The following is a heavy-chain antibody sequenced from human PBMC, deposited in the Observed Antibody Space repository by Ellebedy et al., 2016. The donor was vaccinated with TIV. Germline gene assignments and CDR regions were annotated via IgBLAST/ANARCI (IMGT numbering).Heavy chain of an antibody. D-gene: IGHD6-19*01. Sequence: SETLSLTCTVSGGSISNYYWSRIRQPPGKGLEWIGYIFYSGSTHYNPSLKSRVTISVDTSKNQFSLKLSSVTAADTAMYFCARTIAVAGTFSFDYWGQGTLVTVSS. J-gene: IGHJ4*02. CDR2: IFYSGST. CDR3: ARTIAVAGTFSFDY. CDR1: GGSISNYY. V-gene: IGHV4-59*01.